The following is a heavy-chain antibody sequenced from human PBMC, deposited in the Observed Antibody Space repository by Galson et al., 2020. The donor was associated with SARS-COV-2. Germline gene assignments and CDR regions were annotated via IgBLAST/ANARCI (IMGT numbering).Heavy chain of an antibody. CDR1: DESFSGYF. CDR2: LNYRGST. D-gene: IGHD3-10*01. CDR3: ARTLVRGAADH. Sequence: SDTLSLTCAVIDESFSGYFWSWIRQPPGKGLEWIGELNYRGSTNYSPSLESRVTISVDTSNNRFSLRMRSVTAADTAVYYCARTLVRGAADHWGQGTLVTVSS. V-gene: IGHV4-34*01. J-gene: IGHJ4*02.